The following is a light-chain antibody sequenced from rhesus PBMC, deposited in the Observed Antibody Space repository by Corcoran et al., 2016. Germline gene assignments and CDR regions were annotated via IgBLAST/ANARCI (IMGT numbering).Light chain of an antibody. CDR1: QSISSG. J-gene: IGKJ2*01. CDR3: QHYYSTPYS. Sequence: DIQMTQSPSSLSASVGDTVTITCRASQSISSGLDWYQQKPGKAPKPLIYKASSLQSGIPSRFSVSGSGTDFTLTISRLQPEDFATYYCQHYYSTPYSFGQGPKVEIK. V-gene: IGKV1-22*01. CDR2: KAS.